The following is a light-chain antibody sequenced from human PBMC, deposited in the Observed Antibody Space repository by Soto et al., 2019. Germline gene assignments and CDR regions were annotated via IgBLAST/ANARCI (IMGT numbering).Light chain of an antibody. Sequence: QSALTQPASVSGSPGQSITISCTGTSSDVGGYNYVSWYQQHPGKAPKLMIYEVSNRPSGVSNRFSGSKSSNTASLTISGLQAEDEADYCCSSYRSSSTPLIFGTGTKVTAL. CDR3: SSYRSSSTPLI. CDR1: SSDVGGYNY. J-gene: IGLJ1*01. V-gene: IGLV2-14*01. CDR2: EVS.